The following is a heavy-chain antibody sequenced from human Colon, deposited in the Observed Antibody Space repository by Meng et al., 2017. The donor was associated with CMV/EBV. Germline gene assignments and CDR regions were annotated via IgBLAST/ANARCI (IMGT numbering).Heavy chain of an antibody. V-gene: IGHV3-7*01. J-gene: IGHJ4*02. CDR2: INEDGSEI. CDR1: GFTFSSCW. D-gene: IGHD5-18*01. CDR3: ARDQGQYTNYVYY. Sequence: GESLKISCAASGFTFSSCWMTWVRQAPGKGLEWVANINEDGSEIFYVDSVKGRLTVSRDNTKNSLYLQMNSLRAEDTAVYYCARDQGQYTNYVYYWGQGTLVTVSS.